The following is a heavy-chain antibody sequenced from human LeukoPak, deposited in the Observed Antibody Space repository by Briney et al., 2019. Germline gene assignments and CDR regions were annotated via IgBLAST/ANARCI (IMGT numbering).Heavy chain of an antibody. CDR3: ARGSASRGIDY. J-gene: IGHJ4*02. D-gene: IGHD3-10*01. V-gene: IGHV3-15*01. CDR2: IKSRRDGGTT. Sequence: GGSLRLSCAVSGFTFSNGWMSWVRQAPGKGLEWVGRIKSRRDGGTTDYAAPVNGRFTISRDDSKNTLYLQMNSLRDEDTAVYYCARGSASRGIDYWGQGTLVTVSS. CDR1: GFTFSNGW.